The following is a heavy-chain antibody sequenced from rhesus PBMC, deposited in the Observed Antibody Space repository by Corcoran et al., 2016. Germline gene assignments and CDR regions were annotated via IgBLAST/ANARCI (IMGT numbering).Heavy chain of an antibody. D-gene: IGHD6-25*01. Sequence: EVQLVESGGGLVQPRGSLRLSCAASGFTFSNSWMNWVRTAPGKGLEWVGFIKNKAEGETAANAKPVKGRCTITRDESKNKLYRQLNNRKTEDTAVYYGTRGPYSGSWKWGLESWGQGVVVTVSA. CDR3: TRGPYSGSWKWGLES. CDR1: GFTFSNSW. CDR2: IKNKAEGETA. V-gene: IGHV3-16*01. J-gene: IGHJ6*01.